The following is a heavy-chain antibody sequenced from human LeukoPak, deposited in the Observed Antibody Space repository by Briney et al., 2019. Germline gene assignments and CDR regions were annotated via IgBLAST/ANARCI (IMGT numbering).Heavy chain of an antibody. D-gene: IGHD3-22*01. CDR2: IYYRGST. J-gene: IGHJ4*02. CDR3: ARAPEYYYDSSGYYYVFYFDY. CDR1: GGSISSYY. V-gene: IGHV4-59*01. Sequence: PSETLSLTCTVSGGSISSYYWSWIRQPPGKGLEWIGYIYYRGSTNYNPSLKSRVTISVDTSKNQFSLKLSSVTAADTAVYYCARAPEYYYDSSGYYYVFYFDYWGQGTLVTVSS.